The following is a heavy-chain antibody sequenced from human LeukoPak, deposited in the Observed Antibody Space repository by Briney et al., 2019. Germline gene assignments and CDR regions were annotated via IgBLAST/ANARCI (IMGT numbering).Heavy chain of an antibody. D-gene: IGHD2-8*01. V-gene: IGHV3-7*01. CDR3: ARDTNGWNDY. J-gene: IGHJ4*02. CDR2: IKQDGSKK. Sequence: GGSLRLSCAASGFTFSSYWMSWVRQAPGKGLEWVANIKQDGSKKQYVGSVKGRFTISRDNAKNSLYLQMNSLRAEDTAVYYCARDTNGWNDYWGQGTLVTVSS. CDR1: GFTFSSYW.